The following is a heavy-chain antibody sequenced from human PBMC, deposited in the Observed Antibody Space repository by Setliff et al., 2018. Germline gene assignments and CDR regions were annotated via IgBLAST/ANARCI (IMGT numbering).Heavy chain of an antibody. J-gene: IGHJ5*02. CDR1: GGSISSMSYY. D-gene: IGHD3-16*01. CDR2: IYHSGSS. Sequence: SETLSLTCTVSGGSISSMSYYWGWIRQPPGKGLEWIGSIYHSGSSYYNSSLRSRITISVDTSKNQFSLILRSVTAADTAVYYCARDYQGGWFAPWGQGTLVTVSS. V-gene: IGHV4-39*07. CDR3: ARDYQGGWFAP.